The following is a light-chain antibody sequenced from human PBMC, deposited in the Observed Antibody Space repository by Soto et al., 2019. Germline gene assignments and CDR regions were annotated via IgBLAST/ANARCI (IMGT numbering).Light chain of an antibody. CDR2: GVS. CDR3: QQYGNSPRT. Sequence: ETVLTQSPDTLSLSPGERATLSCRASQSVKSSYLAWYQQKPGQAPRLLIYGVSSRATGTPDRFSGSGSGTDFTLTISRLEPEDFAVYYCQQYGNSPRTFGQGTNVEIK. J-gene: IGKJ1*01. V-gene: IGKV3-20*01. CDR1: QSVKSSY.